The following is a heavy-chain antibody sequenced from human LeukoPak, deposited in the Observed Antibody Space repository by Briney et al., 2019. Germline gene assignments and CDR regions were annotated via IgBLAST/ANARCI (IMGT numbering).Heavy chain of an antibody. CDR3: ARVPPDYNDLHDALDL. CDR1: GGSFSDYY. CDR2: IYYSGST. V-gene: IGHV4-34*01. Sequence: SETLSLTCAVYGGSFSDYYWSWIRQPPGKGLEWIGSIYYSGSTHYSPSLKSRVTISVDMSKNQFSLKLSSVTAADTAVYYCARVPPDYNDLHDALDLWGQGTVVTVSS. J-gene: IGHJ3*01. D-gene: IGHD4-17*01.